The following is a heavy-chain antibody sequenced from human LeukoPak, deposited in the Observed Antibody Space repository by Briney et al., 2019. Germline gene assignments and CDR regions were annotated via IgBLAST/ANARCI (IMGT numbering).Heavy chain of an antibody. CDR2: LSYDGSQR. CDR3: AKKGAVGIAAAAFDN. J-gene: IGHJ4*02. Sequence: GGSLRLSCAASGFTFSNYGMHWVRQAPGKGLEWVAVLSYDGSQRYYADSVKGRFTISRDNSKNTLYVQMNSLSSEDTAVYYCAKKGAVGIAAAAFDNWGQGTLVTVSS. V-gene: IGHV3-30*18. D-gene: IGHD6-13*01. CDR1: GFTFSNYG.